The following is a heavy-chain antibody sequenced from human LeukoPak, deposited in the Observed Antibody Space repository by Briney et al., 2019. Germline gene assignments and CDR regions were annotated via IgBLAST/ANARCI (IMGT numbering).Heavy chain of an antibody. J-gene: IGHJ3*02. CDR1: GYTFTGYY. Sequence: ASVKVSCKASGYTFTGYYMHWVRQAPGQGLEWMGWINPNSGGTNYAQKFQGRVTMTRDTSISTAYMELSRLRSDDTAVYYCARVDTPVVTLQHWAFDIWGQGTMVTVSS. CDR2: INPNSGGT. D-gene: IGHD4-23*01. V-gene: IGHV1-2*02. CDR3: ARVDTPVVTLQHWAFDI.